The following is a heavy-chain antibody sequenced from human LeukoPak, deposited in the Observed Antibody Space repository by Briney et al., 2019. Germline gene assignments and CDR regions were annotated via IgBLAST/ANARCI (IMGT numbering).Heavy chain of an antibody. CDR2: INPNSGGT. CDR3: ARLRVAGNWFDP. D-gene: IGHD6-19*01. Sequence: ASVKVSCKASGYTFTGYYMHWVRQAPGQGLEWMGWINPNSGGTNYAQKFQGRVTMTGDTSISTAYMELSRLRSDDTAVYYCARLRVAGNWFDPWGQGTLVTVSS. V-gene: IGHV1-2*02. J-gene: IGHJ5*02. CDR1: GYTFTGYY.